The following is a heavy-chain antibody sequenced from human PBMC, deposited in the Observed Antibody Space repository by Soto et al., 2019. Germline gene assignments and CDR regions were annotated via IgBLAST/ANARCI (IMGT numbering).Heavy chain of an antibody. CDR1: GGSISSSNW. CDR3: AARGLWFGELYDY. D-gene: IGHD3-10*01. Sequence: SETLSLTCAVSGGSISSSNWWSWVRQPPGKGLEWIGEIYHSGSTNYNPYLKSQVNMSVDTSKNKFSLKLSSVTAADTAVYYCAARGLWFGELYDYWGQGTLVTVSS. J-gene: IGHJ4*02. V-gene: IGHV4-4*02. CDR2: IYHSGST.